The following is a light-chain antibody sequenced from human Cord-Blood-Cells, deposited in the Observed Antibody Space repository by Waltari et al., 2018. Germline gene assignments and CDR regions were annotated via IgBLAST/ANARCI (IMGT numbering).Light chain of an antibody. CDR3: QQYNSYSPT. V-gene: IGKV1-5*01. J-gene: IGKJ1*01. CDR2: DAS. Sequence: DIPITQSTPTLSASVGDRVTITCRASQSISSWLAWYQQKPGKAPKLLIYDASSLESGVPSRFSGSGSGTEFTLTISSLQPDDFATYYCQQYNSYSPTFGQGTKVEIK. CDR1: QSISSW.